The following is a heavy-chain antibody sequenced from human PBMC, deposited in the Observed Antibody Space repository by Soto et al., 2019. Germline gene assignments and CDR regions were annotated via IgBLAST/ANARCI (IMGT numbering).Heavy chain of an antibody. D-gene: IGHD2-15*01. J-gene: IGHJ5*02. CDR1: GFNLSSYW. CDR3: AREDCSGGSCYSENWFDP. CDR2: IKQDGSEE. V-gene: IGHV3-7*05. Sequence: GSLRLSCAASGFNLSSYWKSWVLQAPGKRLKRVANIKQDGSEEYYVDSVKGRFTNSRDNAKNSLYLQMNSLRAEDTAVYYCAREDCSGGSCYSENWFDPWGQGTLVTVSS.